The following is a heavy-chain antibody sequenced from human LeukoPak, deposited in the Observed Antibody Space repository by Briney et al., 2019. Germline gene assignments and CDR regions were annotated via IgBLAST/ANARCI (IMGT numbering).Heavy chain of an antibody. D-gene: IGHD3-10*01. V-gene: IGHV4-59*08. CDR2: MYYSGST. J-gene: IGHJ4*02. CDR3: ARRAYYGSANYYFDS. CDR1: GVSISSSY. Sequence: PSETLSLTCTVSGVSISSSYWSWIRQPPGKGLEWMGYMYYSGSTNYNPSLKSRVTMSVDTSKNQFSLKVSSVTAADTAVYYCARRAYYGSANYYFDSWGQGTLVTVSS.